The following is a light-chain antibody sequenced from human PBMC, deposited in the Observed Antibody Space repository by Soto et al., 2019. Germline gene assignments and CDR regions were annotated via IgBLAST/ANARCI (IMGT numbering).Light chain of an antibody. V-gene: IGKV1-39*01. J-gene: IGKJ2*01. CDR2: GAA. CDR3: QQSYSAPYT. Sequence: DIQMTQSPSSLSASVGDRVSISCRTSQNIDRYLNWYQQKPGKAPQVLISGAASLQSGVPSRFSGSGSGTEFTLSISSLQPEDFATYFCQQSYSAPYTCGQGTRLEI. CDR1: QNIDRY.